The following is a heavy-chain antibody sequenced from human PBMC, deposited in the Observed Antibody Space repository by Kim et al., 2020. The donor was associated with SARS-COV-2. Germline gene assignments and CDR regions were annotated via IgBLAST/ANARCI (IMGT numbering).Heavy chain of an antibody. Sequence: ATVKVSCKTSGYTFTDFFIHWVRQAPGQGLEWMGWIHPKNAAATYAQKFRGRVTMTRDTSLGIVYLDVSRVTSDDTAVYYCATDQANTAQWEFEHWGQGTLITVSS. D-gene: IGHD1-26*01. CDR2: IHPKNAAA. V-gene: IGHV1-2*02. CDR1: GYTFTDFF. CDR3: ATDQANTAQWEFEH. J-gene: IGHJ4*02.